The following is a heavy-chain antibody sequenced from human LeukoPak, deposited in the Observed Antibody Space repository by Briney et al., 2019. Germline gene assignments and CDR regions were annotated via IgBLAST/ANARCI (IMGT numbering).Heavy chain of an antibody. CDR2: IWNDGSKK. CDR1: GFSFSTFG. V-gene: IGHV3-33*08. Sequence: GRSLRLSCAASGFSFSTFGMHWARRAPGRGLEWVAVIWNDGSKKFYAESVKGRFTISRDNSQNTLYLQMNRLRAEDPAVYYCGRDFLGGDYWGQGTLVTVSS. J-gene: IGHJ4*02. CDR3: GRDFLGGDY. D-gene: IGHD3-16*01.